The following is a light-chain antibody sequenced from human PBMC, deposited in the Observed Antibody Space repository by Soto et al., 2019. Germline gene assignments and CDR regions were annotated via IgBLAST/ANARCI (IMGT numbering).Light chain of an antibody. Sequence: QSALTQPASGSGSPGPWITISCTGTSSDVGGYNYVSWYQQHPGKAPKPMIYDVSNRPSGVSNRFSGSKSGNTASLTISGLQAEDEADYYCSSYTSSSTVVFGGGTQLTVL. J-gene: IGLJ2*01. CDR1: SSDVGGYNY. V-gene: IGLV2-14*01. CDR3: SSYTSSSTVV. CDR2: DVS.